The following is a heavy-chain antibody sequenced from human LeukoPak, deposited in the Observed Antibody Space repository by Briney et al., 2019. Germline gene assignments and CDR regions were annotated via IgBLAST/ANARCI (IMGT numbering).Heavy chain of an antibody. CDR1: GGSISSYY. J-gene: IGHJ5*02. V-gene: IGHV4-4*09. Sequence: SETLSLTCTVSGGSISSYYWSWIRQPPGKGLEWIGYIYTSGSTNYNPSLKSRVTISVDTSNHQFSLQLSSVTAADTAVYYCASHGGITGTTESRFDPWGQGTLVTVSS. CDR2: IYTSGST. CDR3: ASHGGITGTTESRFDP. D-gene: IGHD1-7*01.